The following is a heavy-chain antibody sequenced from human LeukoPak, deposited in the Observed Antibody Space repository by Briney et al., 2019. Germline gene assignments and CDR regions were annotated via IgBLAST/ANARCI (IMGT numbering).Heavy chain of an antibody. D-gene: IGHD3-22*01. CDR2: IYYSGGT. CDR1: GGSISSGDYY. V-gene: IGHV4-30-4*01. J-gene: IGHJ4*02. Sequence: NPSETLSLTCTVSGGSISSGDYYWSWIRQPPGKGLEWIGYIYYSGGTYYNPSLKSRVTISVDTSKNQFSLKLSSVTAADTAVYYCARDSDSSGYYCHYWGQGTLVTVSS. CDR3: ARDSDSSGYYCHY.